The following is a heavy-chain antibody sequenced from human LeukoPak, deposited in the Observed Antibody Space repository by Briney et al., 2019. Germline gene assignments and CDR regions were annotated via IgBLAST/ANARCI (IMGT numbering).Heavy chain of an antibody. CDR3: AKEWEQGLLYYYGMDV. D-gene: IGHD6-19*01. V-gene: IGHV3-30*18. CDR1: GFTFSSYG. Sequence: GRSLRLSCAASGFTFSSYGMHWVRQAPGKGLEWVAVISYDGSNKYYADSVKGRFTISRDNSKNTLYLQMNSLRAKDTAVYYCAKEWEQGLLYYYGMDVWGQGTTVTVSS. J-gene: IGHJ6*02. CDR2: ISYDGSNK.